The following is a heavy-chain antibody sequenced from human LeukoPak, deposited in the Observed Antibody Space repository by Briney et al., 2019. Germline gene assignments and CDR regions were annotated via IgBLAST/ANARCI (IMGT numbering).Heavy chain of an antibody. D-gene: IGHD4-17*01. Sequence: GASVKVSCKVSGYTLTELSMHWVRQAPGKGLEWMGGFDPEDGETIYAQKFRGRVTMTEDTSTDTAYMELSSLRSEDTAVYYCATFPTTTVTYYYYGMDVWGQGTTVTVSS. J-gene: IGHJ6*02. CDR3: ATFPTTTVTYYYYGMDV. CDR2: FDPEDGET. CDR1: GYTLTELS. V-gene: IGHV1-24*01.